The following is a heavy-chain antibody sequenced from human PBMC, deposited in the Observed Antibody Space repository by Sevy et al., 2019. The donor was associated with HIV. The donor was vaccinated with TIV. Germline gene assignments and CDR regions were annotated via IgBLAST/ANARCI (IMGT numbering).Heavy chain of an antibody. V-gene: IGHV3-64D*06. CDR2: ISSNGGST. CDR1: GFTFSSYA. CDR3: VKETAGTTLDYYYMDV. D-gene: IGHD1-7*01. Sequence: GGSLRLSCSASGFTFSSYAMHWVRQAPGKGLEYVSAISSNGGSTYYADSVKGRFTISRDNSKNTRYLQMSSLRAEDTAVYYCVKETAGTTLDYYYMDVWGKGTTVTVSS. J-gene: IGHJ6*03.